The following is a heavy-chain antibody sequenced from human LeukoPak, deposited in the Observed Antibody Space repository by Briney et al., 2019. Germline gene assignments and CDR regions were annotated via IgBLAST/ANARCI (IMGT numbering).Heavy chain of an antibody. Sequence: ASVKVSCKASGYTFTGYYMHWVRQAPGQGLEWRGWINPNSGGTNYAQKFQGRVTMTTHTSISTAYMELSRLRSDDTAVYYCARGRGYSYGFLDDDAFDIWGQGTMVTVSS. CDR1: GYTFTGYY. CDR2: INPNSGGT. CDR3: ARGRGYSYGFLDDDAFDI. V-gene: IGHV1-2*02. J-gene: IGHJ3*02. D-gene: IGHD5-18*01.